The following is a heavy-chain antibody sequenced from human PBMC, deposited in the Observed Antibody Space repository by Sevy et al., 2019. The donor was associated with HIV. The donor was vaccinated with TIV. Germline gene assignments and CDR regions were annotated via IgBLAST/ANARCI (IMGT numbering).Heavy chain of an antibody. CDR1: GFTFGDYA. CDR3: TRGGYYDSSGYLYRAFDI. J-gene: IGHJ3*02. CDR2: IRSKAYGGTT. Sequence: GGSLRLSCTASGFTFGDYAMSWVRQAPGKGLEWVGFIRSKAYGGTTEYAASVKGRFTISRDDSKSIAYLQMNSLKTEDTAVYYSTRGGYYDSSGYLYRAFDIWGQGTMVTVSS. V-gene: IGHV3-49*04. D-gene: IGHD3-22*01.